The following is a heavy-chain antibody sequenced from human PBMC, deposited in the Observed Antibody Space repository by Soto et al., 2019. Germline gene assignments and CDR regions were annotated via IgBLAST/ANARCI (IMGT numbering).Heavy chain of an antibody. CDR2: IYYSGST. J-gene: IGHJ6*02. D-gene: IGHD3-3*01. CDR3: ARGSPTYYGFWSCPRGYGMDV. Sequence: SETLSLTCTVSGVSISSYYWSWIRQPPGKGPEWIGYIYYSGSTNYNPSIESRVTIAVDTSKNQFSLKLSSVTAADTAVYYCARGSPTYYGFWSCPRGYGMDVWGQGTTVTVSS. V-gene: IGHV4-59*01. CDR1: GVSISSYY.